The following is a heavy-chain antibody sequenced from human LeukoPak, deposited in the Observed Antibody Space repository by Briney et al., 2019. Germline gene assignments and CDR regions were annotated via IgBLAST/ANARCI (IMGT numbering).Heavy chain of an antibody. CDR1: GFTFSSYA. Sequence: GGSLRLSCAASGFTFSSYAMHWVRQAPGKGLEWVAVISYDGSNKYYADSVKGRFTISRDNSKNTLYLQMNSLRAEDTAVYYCARVPRTYYYDSSGYLASYGMDVWAKGPRSPSP. D-gene: IGHD3-22*01. J-gene: IGHJ6*02. V-gene: IGHV3-30*04. CDR2: ISYDGSNK. CDR3: ARVPRTYYYDSSGYLASYGMDV.